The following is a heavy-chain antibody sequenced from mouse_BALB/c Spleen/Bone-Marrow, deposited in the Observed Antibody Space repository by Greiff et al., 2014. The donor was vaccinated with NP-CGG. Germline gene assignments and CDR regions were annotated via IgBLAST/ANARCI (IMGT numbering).Heavy chain of an antibody. CDR3: ARNANWLFTY. J-gene: IGHJ3*01. D-gene: IGHD4-1*01. CDR1: GYAFTNYL. CDR2: INPGSGDT. V-gene: IGHV1-54*01. Sequence: VQLQQSGAELVRPGTSVKVSCKASGYAFTNYLIEWIKQRPGQGLEWIGVINPGSGDTNYNEKFKGKATLTADKSSSTAYMQLSSLTSDDSAVYFCARNANWLFTYWGQGTLVTVSA.